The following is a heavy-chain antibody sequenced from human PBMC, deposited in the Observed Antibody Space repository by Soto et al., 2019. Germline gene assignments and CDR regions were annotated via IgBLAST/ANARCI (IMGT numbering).Heavy chain of an antibody. J-gene: IGHJ4*02. CDR3: AHSRNLITEDAQVGDFDY. D-gene: IGHD3-10*01. CDR1: GFSLTTAGVG. CDR2: IYWDDDE. V-gene: IGHV2-5*02. Sequence: QINLKESGPTLVKPTQPLTLTCSFSGFSLTTAGVGVGCVRQSPGEALEWLALIYWDDDERYSPSLKTRLTITKDTSKNQVVLKMTNMAPVDTATYYCAHSRNLITEDAQVGDFDYWGQGTLVTVSS.